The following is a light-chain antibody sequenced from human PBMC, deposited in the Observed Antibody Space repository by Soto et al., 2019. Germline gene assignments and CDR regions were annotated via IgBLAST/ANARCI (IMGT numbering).Light chain of an antibody. J-gene: IGLJ2*01. CDR2: EVT. V-gene: IGLV2-8*01. CDR3: SSYGGTNNVV. CDR1: SSDVGGYKY. Sequence: QSVLTQPPSASGSPGQSVTISCTGTSSDVGGYKYVSWYQHHPGKAPKVVIYEVTKRPSGVPDRFSGSQSGNTASLTVSGLQAEDEADYYCSSYGGTNNVVFGGATKVTVL.